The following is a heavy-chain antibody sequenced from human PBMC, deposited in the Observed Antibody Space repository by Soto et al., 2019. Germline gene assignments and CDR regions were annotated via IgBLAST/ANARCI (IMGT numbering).Heavy chain of an antibody. Sequence: GGSLRLSCAASGFTFSSYGMTWVRQAPGKGLEWVSFSSPTGAGTYYADSVKGRFTISRDNSKNTLYLQMTSLRADDTAVYYCAKDRRAGGNYGFYSDFWGQGALVTVSS. D-gene: IGHD1-7*01. J-gene: IGHJ4*02. CDR3: AKDRRAGGNYGFYSDF. V-gene: IGHV3-23*01. CDR1: GFTFSSYG. CDR2: SSPTGAGT.